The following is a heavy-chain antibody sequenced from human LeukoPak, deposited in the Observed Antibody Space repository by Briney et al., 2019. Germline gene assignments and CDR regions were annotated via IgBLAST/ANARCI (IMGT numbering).Heavy chain of an antibody. CDR1: GGTFSNFA. CDR2: IIPIFGTT. CDR3: AREGGVSP. Sequence: SVKVSCKASGGTFSNFAVNWVRQAPGQGLEWMGGIIPIFGTTNYAPKFQDRVTITADKSTSTAYMELSSLRSEDTAVYYCAREGGVSPWGQGTLVTVSS. J-gene: IGHJ5*02. V-gene: IGHV1-69*06.